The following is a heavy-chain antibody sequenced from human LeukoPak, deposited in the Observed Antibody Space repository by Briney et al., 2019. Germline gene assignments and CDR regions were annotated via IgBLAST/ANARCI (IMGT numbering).Heavy chain of an antibody. D-gene: IGHD3-10*01. CDR2: IYYSGST. Sequence: PSETLSLTCTVSGGSISSYYWSWIRQPPGKGLEWIGYIYYSGSTNYNPSLKSRVTISVDTSKNQFSLKLSSVTAADTAVYYCARDKVREYFDYWGQGTLVTVSS. CDR1: GGSISSYY. CDR3: ARDKVREYFDY. V-gene: IGHV4-59*01. J-gene: IGHJ4*02.